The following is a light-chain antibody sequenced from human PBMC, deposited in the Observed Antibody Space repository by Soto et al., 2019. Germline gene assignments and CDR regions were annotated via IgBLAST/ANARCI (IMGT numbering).Light chain of an antibody. V-gene: IGLV2-14*01. CDR2: DVS. J-gene: IGLJ1*01. Sequence: QSVLTQPASVSGSPGQSITISCTGTSSDVGGYNYVSWYQQHPGKAPKLMIYDVSNRPSGVSNRFSGSKSGNTASLTISGLQAEDEADYYCSSYTSSSTLLLVFGTGTRSPS. CDR1: SSDVGGYNY. CDR3: SSYTSSSTLLLV.